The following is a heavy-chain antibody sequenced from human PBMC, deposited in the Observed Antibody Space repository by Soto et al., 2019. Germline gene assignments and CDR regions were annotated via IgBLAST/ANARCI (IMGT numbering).Heavy chain of an antibody. CDR2: LYWDDDK. Sequence: QITLKESGPTLVKPTQTLTLTCTFSGFSLSTTRVGVGWIRQPPGEALEWLALLYWDDDKLDSPSLKRRLTITKDTSKNQVVLTLTNMDPVDTANYYCAHSKTSGMRYYFDYWGQGTLVTVSS. CDR1: GFSLSTTRVG. V-gene: IGHV2-5*02. CDR3: AHSKTSGMRYYFDY. J-gene: IGHJ4*02.